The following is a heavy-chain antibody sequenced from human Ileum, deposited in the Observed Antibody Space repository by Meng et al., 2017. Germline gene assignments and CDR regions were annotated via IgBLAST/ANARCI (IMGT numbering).Heavy chain of an antibody. CDR2: IYPGDSDT. CDR3: ARQLGNPYWYFDL. V-gene: IGHV5-51*01. D-gene: IGHD7-27*01. J-gene: IGHJ2*01. Sequence: GESLKISCKGSGYSFTNYWIGWVRQMPGKGLEWMGVIYPGDSDTRYSPSFQGQVTISADKSISTAYLQWSSLKASDTAMYYCARQLGNPYWYFDLWGRGTPVTVSS. CDR1: GYSFTNYW.